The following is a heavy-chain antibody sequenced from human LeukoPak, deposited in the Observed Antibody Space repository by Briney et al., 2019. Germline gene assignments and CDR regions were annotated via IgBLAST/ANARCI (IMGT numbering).Heavy chain of an antibody. V-gene: IGHV4-61*08. Sequence: SETLSLTCTVSGGSISIGDYYWSWLRQPPGKGLEWLGYIYYSGSTNYNPSLKSRVTISVDTSKNQFSLKVTSVTAADTAVYYCARKGSGSYFDYWGQGTLATVSS. CDR2: IYYSGST. CDR3: ARKGSGSYFDY. D-gene: IGHD1-26*01. J-gene: IGHJ4*02. CDR1: GGSISIGDYY.